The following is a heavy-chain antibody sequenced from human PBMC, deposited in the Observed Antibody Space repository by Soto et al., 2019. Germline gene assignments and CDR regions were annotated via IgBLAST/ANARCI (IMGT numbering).Heavy chain of an antibody. CDR2: IYYSGST. Sequence: SSETLSLTCTVSGGSISSSSYYWGWIRQPPGKGLEWIGSIYYSGSTYYNPSLKSRVTISVDTSKNQFSLKLSSVTAADTAVYYCARHGPREYYFDYWGQGTLVTVSS. CDR3: ARHGPREYYFDY. J-gene: IGHJ4*02. V-gene: IGHV4-39*01. CDR1: GGSISSSSYY.